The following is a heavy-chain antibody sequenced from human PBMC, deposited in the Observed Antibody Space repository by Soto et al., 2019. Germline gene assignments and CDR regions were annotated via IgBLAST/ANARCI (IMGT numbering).Heavy chain of an antibody. J-gene: IGHJ6*02. Sequence: EVQLVESGGGLVKPGGSLRLSCAASGLTFSSYSMNWVRQAPGKGQEWVSSISSSSSYIYYADSVKGRFTISRDNAKNSLYLQMNSLRAEDTAVYYCARDGDSGPPGYYYYYYGMDVWGQGTTVTVSS. D-gene: IGHD5-12*01. CDR2: ISSSSSYI. CDR1: GLTFSSYS. V-gene: IGHV3-21*01. CDR3: ARDGDSGPPGYYYYYYGMDV.